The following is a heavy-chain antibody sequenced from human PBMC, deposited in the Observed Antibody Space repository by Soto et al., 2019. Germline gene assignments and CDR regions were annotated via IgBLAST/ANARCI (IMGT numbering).Heavy chain of an antibody. CDR1: GYTFTSYG. V-gene: IGHV1-18*01. D-gene: IGHD2-8*01. CDR2: ISAYNGNT. Sequence: GASVKVSCKASGYTFTSYGISWVRQAPGQGLEWMGWISAYNGNTNYAQKLQAWVTMTRDTSLSTAYMELTRLRSDDTAVYYCARVNGDAPPRGMDVWGQGTTVTVSS. J-gene: IGHJ6*02. CDR3: ARVNGDAPPRGMDV.